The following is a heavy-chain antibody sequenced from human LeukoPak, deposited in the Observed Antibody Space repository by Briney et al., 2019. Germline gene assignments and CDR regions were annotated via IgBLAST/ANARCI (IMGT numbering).Heavy chain of an antibody. V-gene: IGHV1-69*04. CDR1: GGTFSSYA. D-gene: IGHD5-18*01. CDR3: ASRGYSYGYYFDY. CDR2: IIPILGIA. J-gene: IGHJ4*02. Sequence: SVKVSCKASGGTFSSYAISWVRQAPGRGLEWMGRIIPILGIANYAQKFQGRVTITADKSTSTAYMELSSLRSEDTAVYYCASRGYSYGYYFDYWGQGTLVTVSS.